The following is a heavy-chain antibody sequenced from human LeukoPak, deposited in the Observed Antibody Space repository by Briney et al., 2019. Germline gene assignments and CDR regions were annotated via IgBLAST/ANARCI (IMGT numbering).Heavy chain of an antibody. Sequence: GGSLRLSCAASGFIFTNYFMSWVCQAPGKGLEWVASIKHDGSEKYYVDSVRGRFTISRDNTMNSLYLQMSSLRAEDTAVYYCATDRGWRTSGYYLYYFEYWGQGTLVTFSS. CDR1: GFIFTNYF. V-gene: IGHV3-7*01. CDR2: IKHDGSEK. J-gene: IGHJ4*02. CDR3: ATDRGWRTSGYYLYYFEY. D-gene: IGHD3-3*01.